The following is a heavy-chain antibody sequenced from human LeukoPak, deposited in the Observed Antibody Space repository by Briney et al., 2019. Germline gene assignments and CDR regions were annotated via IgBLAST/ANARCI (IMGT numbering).Heavy chain of an antibody. CDR3: ARVGSARGWYFDL. J-gene: IGHJ2*01. V-gene: IGHV4-31*11. CDR1: GGSFSGYY. CDR2: IYYSGST. Sequence: SETLSLTCAVYGGSFSGYYWSWIRQHPGKGLEWIGYIYYSGSTYYNPSLKSRVTTSVDTSKNQFSLKLSSVTAADTAVYYCARVGSARGWYFDLWGRGTLVTVSS. D-gene: IGHD2-15*01.